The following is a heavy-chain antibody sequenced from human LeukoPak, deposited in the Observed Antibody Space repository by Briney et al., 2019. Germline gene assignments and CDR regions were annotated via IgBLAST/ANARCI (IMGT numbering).Heavy chain of an antibody. V-gene: IGHV3-30*18. CDR1: GFTFSSYG. CDR3: AKDGYGGWELPYYFDY. CDR2: RSYDGSNK. D-gene: IGHD1-26*01. J-gene: IGHJ4*02. Sequence: GGSLRLSCAASGFTFSSYGMHWVRQAPGKGLEWVAVRSYDGSNKYYADSVKGRFTISRDNSKNTLYLQMNSLRAEDTAVYYCAKDGYGGWELPYYFDYWGQGTLLTVSS.